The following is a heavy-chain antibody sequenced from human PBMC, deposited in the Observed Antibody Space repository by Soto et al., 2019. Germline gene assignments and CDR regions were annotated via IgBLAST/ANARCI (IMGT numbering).Heavy chain of an antibody. V-gene: IGHV4-30-4*01. CDR1: GGSISSGDYY. J-gene: IGHJ5*02. CDR3: ARGKWLRFFAYWFDP. Sequence: SETLSLTCTVSGGSISSGDYYWSWIRQPPGKGLEWIGYIYYSGSTYYNPSLKSRVTISVDTSKNQFSLKLSSVTAADTAVYYCARGKWLRFFAYWFDPWGQGTLVTVSS. D-gene: IGHD5-12*01. CDR2: IYYSGST.